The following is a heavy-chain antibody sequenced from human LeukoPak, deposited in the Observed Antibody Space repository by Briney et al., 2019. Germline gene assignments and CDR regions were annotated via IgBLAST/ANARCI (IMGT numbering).Heavy chain of an antibody. Sequence: ASVKVSCKASGYTFTSYYVHWVRQAPGQGLEWMGIINPSGGSTSYAQKFQGRVTMTRDTSTSTVYMELSSLRSEDTAVYYCARGLGDSSGYYYYFDYWGQGTLVTVSS. V-gene: IGHV1-46*01. J-gene: IGHJ4*02. CDR2: INPSGGST. D-gene: IGHD3-22*01. CDR3: ARGLGDSSGYYYYFDY. CDR1: GYTFTSYY.